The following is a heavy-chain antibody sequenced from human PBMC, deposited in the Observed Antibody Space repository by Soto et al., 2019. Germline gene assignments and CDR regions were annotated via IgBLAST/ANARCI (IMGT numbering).Heavy chain of an antibody. Sequence: SQTLSLTGAISGDSVSRNSASWNWSRQSPSRGLECVGRTYYRSKWYNDYAVSVKSRITINPDTSKNQFSLQLNSVTPEDTAVYYCARAIGYCTNGVCSKYNWFDPWGQGTLVTVSS. D-gene: IGHD2-8*01. J-gene: IGHJ5*02. CDR2: TYYRSKWYN. V-gene: IGHV6-1*01. CDR3: ARAIGYCTNGVCSKYNWFDP. CDR1: GDSVSRNSAS.